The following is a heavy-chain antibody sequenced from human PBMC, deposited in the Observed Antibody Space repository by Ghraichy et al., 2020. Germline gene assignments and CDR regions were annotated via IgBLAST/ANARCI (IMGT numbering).Heavy chain of an antibody. Sequence: SQTLSLTCTVSGGSISSSSYYWGWIRQPPGKGLEWIGSIYYSGSTYYNPSLKSRVTISVDTSKNQFSLKLSSVTAADTAVYYCARQSGSSWLMDFDYWGQGTLVTVSS. CDR2: IYYSGST. D-gene: IGHD6-13*01. CDR3: ARQSGSSWLMDFDY. CDR1: GGSISSSSYY. J-gene: IGHJ4*02. V-gene: IGHV4-39*01.